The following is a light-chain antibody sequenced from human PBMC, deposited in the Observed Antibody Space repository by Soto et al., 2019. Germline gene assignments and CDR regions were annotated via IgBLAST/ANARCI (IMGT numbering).Light chain of an antibody. CDR1: SSNIGAGYD. CDR3: QSYDSSLDV. Sequence: QSVLTQPTSVSGAPGQRVTISCTGSSSNIGAGYDVHWYQQLPGTAPKLLIYGNSNRPSGVPDRFSGSKSGTSASLAITGLQAEDEADYYCQSYDSSLDVFGTGTKLTVL. J-gene: IGLJ1*01. CDR2: GNS. V-gene: IGLV1-40*01.